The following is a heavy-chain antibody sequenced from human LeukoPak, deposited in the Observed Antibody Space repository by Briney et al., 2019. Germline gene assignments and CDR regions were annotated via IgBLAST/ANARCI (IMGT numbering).Heavy chain of an antibody. D-gene: IGHD2-2*01. CDR3: ARALGVPAAMGRTWYFDL. CDR1: GGSVSSSSYY. V-gene: IGHV4-39*07. J-gene: IGHJ2*01. Sequence: SETLSLTCTVSGGSVSSSSYYWGWIRQPPGKGLEWIRSIYYSGSTYYNPSLKSRVTISVDTSKNQFSLKLSSVTAADTAVYYCARALGVPAAMGRTWYFDLWGRGTLVTVSS. CDR2: IYYSGST.